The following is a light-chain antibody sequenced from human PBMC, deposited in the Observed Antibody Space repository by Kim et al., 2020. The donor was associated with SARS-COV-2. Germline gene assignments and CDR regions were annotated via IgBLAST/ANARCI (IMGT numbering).Light chain of an antibody. J-gene: IGLJ1*01. CDR3: QAWASSTHNSV. CDR2: QDN. CDR1: ILGYTY. Sequence: SPRQTASIPCSGYILGYTYVPWYQQTPGQSPVMVIYQDNQRPPGIPARFSASNAGNTATLTIRGTHAIDEADYYCQAWASSTHNSVFGVGTKVTVL. V-gene: IGLV3-1*01.